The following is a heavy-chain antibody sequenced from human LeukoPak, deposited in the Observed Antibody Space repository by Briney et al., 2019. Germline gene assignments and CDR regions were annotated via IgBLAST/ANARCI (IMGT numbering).Heavy chain of an antibody. J-gene: IGHJ4*02. Sequence: GGTLRLSCAASGFSFSGAWMHWVRQAPGKGLVWVSIIKSDGSTIYADSVKGRFTISRDNAKSTVYLQMDSLRAEDTAVYYCARDYYYSVDYWGQGTLVTVSS. CDR1: GFSFSGAW. CDR3: ARDYYYSVDY. V-gene: IGHV3-74*01. CDR2: IKSDGST. D-gene: IGHD3-22*01.